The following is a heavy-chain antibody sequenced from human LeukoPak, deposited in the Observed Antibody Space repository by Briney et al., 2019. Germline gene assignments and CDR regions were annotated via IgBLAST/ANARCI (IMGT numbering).Heavy chain of an antibody. CDR1: GGTFSSYA. D-gene: IGHD2-2*01. Sequence: GASVKVSCKASGGTFSSYAISWVRQAPGQGLEWMGGIIPIFGTANYAQKFQGRVTITADESTSTAYMELSSLRSEDTAVYYCARALGYCSSTSCLTFSGAFDIWGQGTMVTVSS. CDR2: IIPIFGTA. V-gene: IGHV1-69*13. CDR3: ARALGYCSSTSCLTFSGAFDI. J-gene: IGHJ3*02.